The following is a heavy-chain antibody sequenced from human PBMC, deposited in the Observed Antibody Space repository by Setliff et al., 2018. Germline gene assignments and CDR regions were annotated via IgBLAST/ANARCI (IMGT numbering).Heavy chain of an antibody. CDR2: INPSSGRT. CDR1: GYTFTSNY. Sequence: ASVKVSCKASGYTFTSNYMYWVRQAPGLGLEWMGTINPSSGRTSYAQKFQGRVTMTRDTSTSTVYMDMSSLSSEDTAVYYCARDVFPYHYEGAFDIWGQGTMVTVSS. CDR3: ARDVFPYHYEGAFDI. V-gene: IGHV1-46*01. D-gene: IGHD3-22*01. J-gene: IGHJ3*02.